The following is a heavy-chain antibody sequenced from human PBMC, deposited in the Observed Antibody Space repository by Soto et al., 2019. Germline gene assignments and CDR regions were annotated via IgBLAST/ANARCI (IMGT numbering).Heavy chain of an antibody. D-gene: IGHD6-13*01. V-gene: IGHV3-23*01. Sequence: EVQLLESGGGLVQPGGSLRLSCAASGFTFSTSAMNWVRRAPGEGLEWVSVISPGASTTSYADSVKGRFTISRDNSKNTLYLQMNSLSAEDTATYYCTKRLSGSNSWFYFDSWGQGTLVTVSS. CDR1: GFTFSTSA. CDR2: ISPGASTT. CDR3: TKRLSGSNSWFYFDS. J-gene: IGHJ4*02.